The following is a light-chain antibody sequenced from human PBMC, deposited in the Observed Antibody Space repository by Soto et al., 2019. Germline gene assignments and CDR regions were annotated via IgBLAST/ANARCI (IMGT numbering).Light chain of an antibody. V-gene: IGLV2-14*03. CDR3: SSSTSATTRV. CDR2: DVS. J-gene: IGLJ1*01. CDR1: SSDVGGYNC. Sequence: QSALTQPPSVSGSPGQSITISCTGTSSDVGGYNCVSWYQHHPGKAPKLMIYDVSNRPSGFTNRFSDPKSGNTASLTISGPQAKAKHDYNASSSTSATTRVFGSGTKLTVL.